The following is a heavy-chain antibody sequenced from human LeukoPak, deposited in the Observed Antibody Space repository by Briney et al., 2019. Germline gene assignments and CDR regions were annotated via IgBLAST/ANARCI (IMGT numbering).Heavy chain of an antibody. J-gene: IGHJ4*02. V-gene: IGHV4-4*07. D-gene: IGHD3-22*01. CDR1: GGSISGYY. Sequence: SETLSLTCTVPGGSISGYYWSWIRQPAGKGMEWIGRIYTSGSTNYNPSLKSRVTMSVDTSKNQFSLKLSSVAAADTAVYYCASGYYLSFDYWGQGSLVTVSS. CDR2: IYTSGST. CDR3: ASGYYLSFDY.